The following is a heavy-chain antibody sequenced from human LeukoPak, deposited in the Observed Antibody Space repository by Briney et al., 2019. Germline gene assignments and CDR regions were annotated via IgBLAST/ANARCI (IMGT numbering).Heavy chain of an antibody. D-gene: IGHD6-13*01. Sequence: SETLSLTCTVSGGSISSYYWSWIRQPPGKGLEWIGYIYYSGSTNYNPSLKSRVTISVDTSKNQFSLKLSSVTAADTAVYYCARDLEIAAAGPYYYYMDVWDKETTVTVSS. CDR1: GGSISSYY. J-gene: IGHJ6*03. CDR3: ARDLEIAAAGPYYYYMDV. CDR2: IYYSGST. V-gene: IGHV4-59*01.